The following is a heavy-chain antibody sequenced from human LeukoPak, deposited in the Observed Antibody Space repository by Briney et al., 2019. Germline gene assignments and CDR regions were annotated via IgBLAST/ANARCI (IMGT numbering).Heavy chain of an antibody. CDR1: GGSFSGYY. CDR2: INHSGSS. D-gene: IGHD3-16*02. J-gene: IGHJ4*02. Sequence: PSETLSLTCAVYGGSFSGYYWSWIRQPPGKGLEWIGEINHSGSSNYNPSLKSRVSISVDTSKNHFSLKLSSVTAADTAVYYCARGLRLGELSLWGQGTLVTVSS. CDR3: ARGLRLGELSL. V-gene: IGHV4-34*01.